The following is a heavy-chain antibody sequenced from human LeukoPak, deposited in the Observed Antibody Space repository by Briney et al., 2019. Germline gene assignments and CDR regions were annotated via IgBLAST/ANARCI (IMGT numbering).Heavy chain of an antibody. V-gene: IGHV3-23*01. CDR1: GFTFSNYA. Sequence: GGSLRLSCAASGFTFSNYAVMWVRQAPGQGLEWVSAISGSGGSTYYADSVKGRFTISRDNSKNTLYLQMNSLRAEDTAVYYCAKDRRSSGYSFDYWGQGTLVTVSS. D-gene: IGHD3-22*01. J-gene: IGHJ4*02. CDR3: AKDRRSSGYSFDY. CDR2: ISGSGGST.